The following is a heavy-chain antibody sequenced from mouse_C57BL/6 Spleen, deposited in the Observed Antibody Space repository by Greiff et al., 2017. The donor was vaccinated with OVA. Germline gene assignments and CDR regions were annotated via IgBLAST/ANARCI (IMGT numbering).Heavy chain of an antibody. Sequence: EVQLQQSGPELVKPGASVKISCKASGYTFTDYYMNWVKQSHGKSLEWIGDINPNNGGTSYNQKFKGTATLTVDKSSSTAYMELRSLTSEDSAVYYCARGERGGYAMDYWGQGTSVTVSS. J-gene: IGHJ4*01. CDR3: ARGERGGYAMDY. CDR1: GYTFTDYY. CDR2: INPNNGGT. V-gene: IGHV1-26*01.